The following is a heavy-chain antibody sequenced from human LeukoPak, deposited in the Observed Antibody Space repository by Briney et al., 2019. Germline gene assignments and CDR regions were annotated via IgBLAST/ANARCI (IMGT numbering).Heavy chain of an antibody. J-gene: IGHJ5*02. CDR3: ARDDRVEGGENWFDP. V-gene: IGHV4-4*07. CDR2: ISTSGST. Sequence: SETLSLTCTVSGGSFSTYFWNWIRQPAGEGLEWIGRISTSGSTTYNPSLKSRVTMSVDTSKNQFSLSLRSVTAADTAVYYCARDDRVEGGENWFDPWGRGTLVIVSS. D-gene: IGHD3-10*01. CDR1: GGSFSTYF.